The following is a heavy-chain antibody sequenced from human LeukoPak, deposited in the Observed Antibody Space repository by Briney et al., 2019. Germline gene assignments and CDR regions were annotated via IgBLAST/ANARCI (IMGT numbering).Heavy chain of an antibody. Sequence: GESLKISCKGSGYSFTSYWIAWVRLIPGKAPAWMGIIDPGDSDTRYSPSFQGQVTISADKSITTAYLQWSSLKASDTAMYYCARLFNWNRPLDYWGQGTLVTVSS. CDR2: IDPGDSDT. V-gene: IGHV5-51*01. D-gene: IGHD1-20*01. CDR3: ARLFNWNRPLDY. CDR1: GYSFTSYW. J-gene: IGHJ4*02.